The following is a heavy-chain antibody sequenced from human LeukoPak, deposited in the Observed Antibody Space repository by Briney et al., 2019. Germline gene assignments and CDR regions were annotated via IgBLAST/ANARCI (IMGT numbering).Heavy chain of an antibody. D-gene: IGHD3-10*01. Sequence: SETLSLTCAVYGGSFSGYYWSWIRQPPGKGLEWIGEINHSGSTNYNPSLKSRVTISVDTSKNQFSLKLSSVTAADTAVYYCARVGSSGSYPYFDYWGQGTLVTVSS. CDR3: ARVGSSGSYPYFDY. CDR1: GGSFSGYY. V-gene: IGHV4-34*01. CDR2: INHSGST. J-gene: IGHJ4*02.